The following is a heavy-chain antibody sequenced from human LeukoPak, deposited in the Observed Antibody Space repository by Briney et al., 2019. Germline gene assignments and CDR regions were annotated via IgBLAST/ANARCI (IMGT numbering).Heavy chain of an antibody. Sequence: PGGSLRLSCAASGFTFSDYYMSWIRQAPGKGLEWVGNIQPDGSEQYPVDSVKGRFTISRDNARNSLFLQMNSLRVEDTAIYYCASQSYARFDPWGQGTLVTVSS. CDR2: IQPDGSEQ. V-gene: IGHV3-7*01. CDR1: GFTFSDYY. CDR3: ASQSYARFDP. D-gene: IGHD3-16*01. J-gene: IGHJ5*02.